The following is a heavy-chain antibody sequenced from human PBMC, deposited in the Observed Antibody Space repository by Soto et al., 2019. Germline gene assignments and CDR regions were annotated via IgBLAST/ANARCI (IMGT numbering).Heavy chain of an antibody. CDR1: GFTFSDHY. CDR3: ARELSGYYFAFDL. J-gene: IGHJ3*01. CDR2: MTPSGSSS. Sequence: QVQLVESGGDLVKPGGSLRLSCAASGFTFSDHYMSWIRQAPGKGLEWISYMTPSGSSSSYADSVKGRFTISRDNAKNSLYLQMNSLRGDDTAVYYCARELSGYYFAFDLWGQGTMVTVSS. V-gene: IGHV3-11*01. D-gene: IGHD1-26*01.